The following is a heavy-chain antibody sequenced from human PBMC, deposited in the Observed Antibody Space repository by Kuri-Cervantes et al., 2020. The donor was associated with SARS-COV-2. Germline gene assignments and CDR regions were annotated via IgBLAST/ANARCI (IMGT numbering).Heavy chain of an antibody. CDR3: AVYGSGSSAFDY. CDR2: IYPSDSDT. D-gene: IGHD3-10*01. CDR1: GYSFPIYW. J-gene: IGHJ4*02. V-gene: IGHV5-51*01. Sequence: GESLKISCEASGYSFPIYWIGWVRQMPGKGLEWMGIIYPSDSDTRYNPSFEGQVTISADKSIGTAYLQWGSLKASDTAMYYCAVYGSGSSAFDYWGQGTLVTVSS.